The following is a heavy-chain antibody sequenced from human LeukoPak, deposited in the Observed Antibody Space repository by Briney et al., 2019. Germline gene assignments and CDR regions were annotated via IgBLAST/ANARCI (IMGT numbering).Heavy chain of an antibody. CDR2: ISGSGGST. D-gene: IGHD5-24*01. CDR3: AKRKNGYNNVYLDY. Sequence: GGSLRLSCAASGFTFSSYAMSWVRQAPGKGLEWVSAISGSGGSTYYADSVKGRFTIPRDNSKNTLYLQMNSLRAEDTAVYYCAKRKNGYNNVYLDYWGQGTLVTVSS. CDR1: GFTFSSYA. J-gene: IGHJ4*02. V-gene: IGHV3-23*01.